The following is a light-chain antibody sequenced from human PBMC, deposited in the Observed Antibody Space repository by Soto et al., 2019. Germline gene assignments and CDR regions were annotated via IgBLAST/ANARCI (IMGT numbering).Light chain of an antibody. CDR1: QSVSTR. CDR3: QQYSGYWT. J-gene: IGKJ5*01. Sequence: DIQLTQSPSTLSASVGDRVTIICRASQSVSTRLAWYQQKPGKAPKVLIYDASSWAGGVPSRFTGSGSGTEFTLTINSLQPDDFATYYCQQYSGYWTFGQGTRLEIK. CDR2: DAS. V-gene: IGKV1-5*02.